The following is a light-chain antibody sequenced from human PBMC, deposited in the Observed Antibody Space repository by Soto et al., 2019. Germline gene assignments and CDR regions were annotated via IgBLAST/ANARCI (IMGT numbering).Light chain of an antibody. CDR2: GAS. V-gene: IGKV3-15*01. CDR1: QSVGSN. CDR3: QQYTNWPYT. J-gene: IGKJ2*01. Sequence: EIVMTQSPATLSVSPGERASLSCRASQSVGSNLAWYQQTAGQAPRLLIYGASTMATGIPARFSGSGSGTEFTLTISSLQSEDFEVYSCQQYTNWPYTFGQGTKLEIK.